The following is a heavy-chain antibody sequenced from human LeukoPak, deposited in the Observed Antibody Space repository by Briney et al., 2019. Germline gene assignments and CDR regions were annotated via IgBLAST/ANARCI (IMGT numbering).Heavy chain of an antibody. CDR1: GFTFSDYY. D-gene: IGHD4/OR15-4a*01. Sequence: GGSLRLSCAASGFTFSDYYMSWIRQAPGKGLEWVSYISSSGSTIYYADSVKGRFTISRDNAKNTLYLQMNSLRVEDTAVYYCAKDPPRAAWFSADHTNYGDWGQGTLVTVSS. J-gene: IGHJ4*02. CDR3: AKDPPRAAWFSADHTNYGD. V-gene: IGHV3-11*01. CDR2: ISSSGSTI.